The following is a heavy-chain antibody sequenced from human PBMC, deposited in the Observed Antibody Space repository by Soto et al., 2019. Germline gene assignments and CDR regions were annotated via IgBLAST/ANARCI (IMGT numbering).Heavy chain of an antibody. D-gene: IGHD3-10*01. CDR2: IYYSGST. Sequence: PSETLSLTCTVSGGSITSYYWRCIRQPPGKGLEWIGTIYYSGSTNYNPSLKSRVTISVDTSKNQFSLKLSSVTAADTAVYYCARALYGSGVLDVWGQGTTVTVSS. CDR3: ARALYGSGVLDV. CDR1: GGSITSYY. V-gene: IGHV4-59*12. J-gene: IGHJ6*02.